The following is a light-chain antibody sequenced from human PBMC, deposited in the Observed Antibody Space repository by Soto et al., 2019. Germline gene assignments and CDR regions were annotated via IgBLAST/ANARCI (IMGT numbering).Light chain of an antibody. V-gene: IGKV1-33*01. CDR2: DAS. CDR3: QQYDILPIT. CDR1: QDINIY. J-gene: IGKJ5*01. Sequence: IEMTPAPSPPFSSLGERGTITCQATQDINIYLNWYQQKPGKAPNLLIYDASNLEIGVPSRFSGSGSGTHFTFTISSLQTEDIGTYYCQQYDILPITFGRGTRLEIK.